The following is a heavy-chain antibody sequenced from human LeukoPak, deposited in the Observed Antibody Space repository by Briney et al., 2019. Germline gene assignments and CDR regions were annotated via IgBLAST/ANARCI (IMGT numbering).Heavy chain of an antibody. CDR3: ARGAFGEAWFDP. CDR1: GGSVSSGSNC. D-gene: IGHD3-10*01. V-gene: IGHV4-61*01. Sequence: PSAPQSLTCTVSGGSVSSGSNCWSWIRQPPGKRLEMIGYIYYSGSTNYNSSLHSRVTISLDTSKNQLPLNLRSVTAADTAVYYCARGAFGEAWFDPWGQGTLVTVSS. CDR2: IYYSGST. J-gene: IGHJ5*02.